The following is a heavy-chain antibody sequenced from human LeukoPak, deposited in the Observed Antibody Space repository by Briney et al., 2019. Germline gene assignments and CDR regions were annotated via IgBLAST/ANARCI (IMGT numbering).Heavy chain of an antibody. J-gene: IGHJ6*02. CDR2: IYYTGRT. Sequence: SETLSLTCTVSGGSISSSSHSWGWIRQPPGKGLEWTGTIYYTGRTYYNPSLKSRVTISVDKAKNQFSLRLSSVTAADTAVYYCARDGPGYSFGYSYYGMDVWGQGTTVTVSS. D-gene: IGHD5-18*01. CDR1: GGSISSSSHS. V-gene: IGHV4-39*07. CDR3: ARDGPGYSFGYSYYGMDV.